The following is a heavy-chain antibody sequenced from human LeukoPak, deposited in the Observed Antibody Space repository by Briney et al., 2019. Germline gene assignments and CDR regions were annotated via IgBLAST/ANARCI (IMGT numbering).Heavy chain of an antibody. Sequence: ASVKVSCKASGGTFSSYAISWVRQAPGQGLEWTGGIIPIFGTANYAQKFQGRVMITADESTSTAYMELSSLRSEDTAVYYCARDGDYGDIDYWGQGTLVTVSS. CDR2: IIPIFGTA. V-gene: IGHV1-69*13. D-gene: IGHD4-17*01. CDR3: ARDGDYGDIDY. CDR1: GGTFSSYA. J-gene: IGHJ4*02.